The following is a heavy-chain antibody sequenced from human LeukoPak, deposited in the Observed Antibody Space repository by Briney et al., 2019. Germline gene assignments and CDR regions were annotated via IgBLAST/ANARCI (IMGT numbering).Heavy chain of an antibody. V-gene: IGHV4-59*12. CDR3: ARARSSYDFWSGYYTTSFDY. D-gene: IGHD3-3*01. J-gene: IGHJ4*02. Sequence: PSETLSLTCTVSGGSISSYYWSWIRQPPGKGLEWIGYIYYSGSTNYNPSLKSRVTISVDTSKNQFSLKLSSVTAADTAVYYCARARSSYDFWSGYYTTSFDYWGQGTLVTVSS. CDR1: GGSISSYY. CDR2: IYYSGST.